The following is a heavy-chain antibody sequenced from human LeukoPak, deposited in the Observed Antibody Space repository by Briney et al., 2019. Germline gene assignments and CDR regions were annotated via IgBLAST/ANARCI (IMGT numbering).Heavy chain of an antibody. Sequence: SVKVSCKASGGTFSSYAISWVRQAPGQGLEWMGGIIPIFGTANYAQKFQGRVTITTDESTSTAYMKLSSLRSEDTAVYYCASIYYDSSGYYYGYFDYWGQGTLVTVSS. CDR1: GGTFSSYA. D-gene: IGHD3-22*01. CDR3: ASIYYDSSGYYYGYFDY. CDR2: IIPIFGTA. J-gene: IGHJ4*02. V-gene: IGHV1-69*05.